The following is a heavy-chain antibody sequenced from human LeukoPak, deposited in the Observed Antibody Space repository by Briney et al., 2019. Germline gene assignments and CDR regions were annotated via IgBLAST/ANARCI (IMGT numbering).Heavy chain of an antibody. J-gene: IGHJ4*02. Sequence: GGSLRLSCAASGFTFSSYSMNWVRQAPGKGLEWLSYISSSSIIYYADSVKGRFTISRDNAKNSLYLQMNSLRDEDTAVYYCAKSDTYRFDYWGQGTLVTVSS. D-gene: IGHD2-21*02. CDR2: ISSSSII. CDR1: GFTFSSYS. CDR3: AKSDTYRFDY. V-gene: IGHV3-48*02.